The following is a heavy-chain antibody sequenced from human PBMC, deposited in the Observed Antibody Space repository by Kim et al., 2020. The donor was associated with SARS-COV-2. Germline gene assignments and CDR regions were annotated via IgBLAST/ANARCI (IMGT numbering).Heavy chain of an antibody. Sequence: GGSLRLSCAASGFSFSKAWMTWVRQAPGQGLEWVGLIKSNTDGGTADYAAPVKGRFTISRDDSKNTLYLQMNSLKTEDTAMYYCTTAAVALNAFDIWGQGTMVTVSS. CDR1: GFSFSKAW. CDR3: TTAAVALNAFDI. V-gene: IGHV3-15*01. CDR2: IKSNTDGGTA. D-gene: IGHD2-8*01. J-gene: IGHJ3*02.